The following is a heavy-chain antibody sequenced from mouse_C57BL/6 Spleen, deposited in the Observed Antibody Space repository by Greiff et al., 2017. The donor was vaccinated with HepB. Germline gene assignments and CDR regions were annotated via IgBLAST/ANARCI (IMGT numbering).Heavy chain of an antibody. V-gene: IGHV1-26*01. J-gene: IGHJ3*01. CDR2: INPNNGGT. CDR1: GYTFTDYY. CDR3: ARRTYYDYDAADY. Sequence: EVQLQQSGPELVKPGASVKISCKASGYTFTDYYMNWVKQSHGKSLEWIGDINPNNGGTSYNQKFKGKATLTVDKSSSTAYMELRSLTSEDSAVYYCARRTYYDYDAADYWGQGTLVTVSA. D-gene: IGHD2-4*01.